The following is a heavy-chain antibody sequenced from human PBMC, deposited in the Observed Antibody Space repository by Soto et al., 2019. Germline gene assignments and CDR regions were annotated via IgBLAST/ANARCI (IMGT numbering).Heavy chain of an antibody. Sequence: SETLSLTCAVSGGSINSSDWWNWVRQPPGKGLEWIGEIYHGGNIYYNPSLKGRVTISVDTSKNQFSLKLNSVTAADTAVYYCARALTFWSGHPYWMDVWGKGTTVIVSS. CDR3: ARALTFWSGHPYWMDV. CDR2: IYHGGNI. CDR1: GGSINSSDW. J-gene: IGHJ6*04. V-gene: IGHV4-4*02. D-gene: IGHD3-3*01.